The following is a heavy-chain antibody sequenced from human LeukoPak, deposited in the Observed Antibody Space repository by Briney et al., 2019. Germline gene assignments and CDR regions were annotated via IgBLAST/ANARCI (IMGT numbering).Heavy chain of an antibody. D-gene: IGHD3-10*01. Sequence: PSETLSLTCTVSGGSIRSYYWSWIRQPAGKGLEWIGRIYTSGSTNYNPSLKSRVTMSVDTSKNQFSLKLSSVTAADTAVYHCARGYYYGSGRRYYYYMDVWGKGTTVTVSS. CDR1: GGSIRSYY. CDR3: ARGYYYGSGRRYYYYMDV. V-gene: IGHV4-4*07. CDR2: IYTSGST. J-gene: IGHJ6*03.